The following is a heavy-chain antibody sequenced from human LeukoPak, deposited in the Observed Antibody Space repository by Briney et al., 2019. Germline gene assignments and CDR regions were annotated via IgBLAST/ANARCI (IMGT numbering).Heavy chain of an antibody. CDR2: IWYDGSKT. CDR3: ARAIQFGGYFDY. D-gene: IGHD2-15*01. J-gene: IGHJ4*02. Sequence: GGSLRLSCGASGFTFSSYGMHWVRQAPGKGLEWVAVIWYDGSKTYYADSVKGRFTISRDNSKNTLYLQMNSLRAEDTAVYYCARAIQFGGYFDYWGQGTLVTVST. V-gene: IGHV3-33*01. CDR1: GFTFSSYG.